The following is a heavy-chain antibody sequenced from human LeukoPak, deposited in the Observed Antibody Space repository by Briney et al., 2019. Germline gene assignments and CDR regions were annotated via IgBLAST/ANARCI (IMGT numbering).Heavy chain of an antibody. J-gene: IGHJ6*02. CDR1: GYTFTSYA. CDR2: INAGNGNT. CDR3: ARLAKYGYYYYNGMDV. D-gene: IGHD2-8*01. V-gene: IGHV1-3*01. Sequence: ASVKVSCKASGYTFTSYAMHWVRQAPGQRLEWMGWINAGNGNTKYSQKFQGRVTITRDTSASTAYMELRSLRSEDTAVYYCARLAKYGYYYYNGMDVWGQGTTVIVSS.